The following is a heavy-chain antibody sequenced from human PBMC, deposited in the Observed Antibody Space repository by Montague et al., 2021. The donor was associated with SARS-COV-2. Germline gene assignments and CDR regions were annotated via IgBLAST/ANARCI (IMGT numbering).Heavy chain of an antibody. J-gene: IGHJ4*02. CDR2: ISFDGSVK. CDR3: ARAFAMVRGVVDDD. Sequence: YRSLSFSASGFLFKKYALHWVRQTPGKGLEWVAVISFDGSVKYYADSVKGRFTISRDNSRSTLYLQMNSLRIEDTAVYYCARAFAMVRGVVDDDWGQGTLVTVSS. CDR1: GFLFKKYA. D-gene: IGHD3-10*01. V-gene: IGHV3-30*04.